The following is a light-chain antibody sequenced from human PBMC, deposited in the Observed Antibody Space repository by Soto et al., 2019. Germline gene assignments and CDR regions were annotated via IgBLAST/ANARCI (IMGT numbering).Light chain of an antibody. CDR3: QQSYSTPPT. CDR1: QSISSD. V-gene: IGKV1-39*01. J-gene: IGKJ1*01. Sequence: QLTLSPSSLSASVGDRVTLTCRASQSISSDLNWYQQRPGNAPKLRIYAASSLQSGVPSRFSGSGSGTDFTLTISSLQPEDVATDYCQQSYSTPPTFGQGTKVDI. CDR2: AAS.